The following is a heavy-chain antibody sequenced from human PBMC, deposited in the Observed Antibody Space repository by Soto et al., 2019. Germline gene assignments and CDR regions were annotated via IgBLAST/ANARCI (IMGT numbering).Heavy chain of an antibody. CDR3: ARQVVDGTVAGTGTFDY. D-gene: IGHD6-19*01. CDR1: GGSISSGDYY. CDR2: FYYTGST. J-gene: IGHJ4*02. V-gene: IGHV4-39*01. Sequence: SETLSLTCTVSGGSISSGDYYWSWIRQPPGKGLEWIGSFYYTGSTYYNPSLKSRVTISVDTSENQYSLKLSSVTAADTAVYYCARQVVDGTVAGTGTFDYWGQGTLVTVS.